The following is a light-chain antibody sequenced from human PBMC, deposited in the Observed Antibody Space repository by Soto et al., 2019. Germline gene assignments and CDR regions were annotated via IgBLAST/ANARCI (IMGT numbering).Light chain of an antibody. Sequence: AIQMTQSPSSLSASVGGRVTITCRASQAINTELAWYQQKPGKAPKLLIYAASTVQSGVPSRFRGSGSGTDFALTISSLQPEDFATYFCLHDYNYPRTFGQGTKVE. CDR3: LHDYNYPRT. J-gene: IGKJ1*01. CDR1: QAINTE. V-gene: IGKV1-6*01. CDR2: AAS.